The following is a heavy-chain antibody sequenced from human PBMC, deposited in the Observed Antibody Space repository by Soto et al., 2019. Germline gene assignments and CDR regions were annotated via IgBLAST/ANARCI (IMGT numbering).Heavy chain of an antibody. Sequence: QVQLVQSGAEVKKPGASVKVSCKASGYTFTSYAMHWVRQAPGQRLEWMGWINAGNGNTKYSQKFQGRVTITRDTYASTAYMELSSLRSEDTAVYYCAREGYCSGGSCFRFDYWGQGTLVTVSS. J-gene: IGHJ4*02. CDR1: GYTFTSYA. CDR3: AREGYCSGGSCFRFDY. V-gene: IGHV1-3*01. CDR2: INAGNGNT. D-gene: IGHD2-15*01.